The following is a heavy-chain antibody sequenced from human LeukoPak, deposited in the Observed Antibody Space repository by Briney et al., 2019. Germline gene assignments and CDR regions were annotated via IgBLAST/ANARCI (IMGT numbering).Heavy chain of an antibody. J-gene: IGHJ4*02. Sequence: PGRSLRLSCAAPGFTFSSYGMHWIRQAPGKGLEWVAFIWYDGSNKYYADSVKGRFTVSRDNSKNTLYLQMDSLRAEDTAVYYCARGPIYGSGSHFDYWGQGTLVTVSS. D-gene: IGHD3-10*01. CDR2: IWYDGSNK. V-gene: IGHV3-33*01. CDR3: ARGPIYGSGSHFDY. CDR1: GFTFSSYG.